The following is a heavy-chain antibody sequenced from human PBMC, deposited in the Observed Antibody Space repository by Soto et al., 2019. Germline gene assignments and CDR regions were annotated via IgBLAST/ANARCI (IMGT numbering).Heavy chain of an antibody. CDR3: ARDGLTVTTGH. J-gene: IGHJ4*02. V-gene: IGHV3-23*01. CDR1: GFNFNTFA. Sequence: GGSLRLSCAASGFNFNTFAMSWIRQAPGKGLEWVSHISSSGGSRDYADSVRGRFTVSRDNSKDVLFLQMNSLRADDTATYYCARDGLTVTTGHWGQGTLVTVSS. D-gene: IGHD4-17*01. CDR2: ISSSGGSR.